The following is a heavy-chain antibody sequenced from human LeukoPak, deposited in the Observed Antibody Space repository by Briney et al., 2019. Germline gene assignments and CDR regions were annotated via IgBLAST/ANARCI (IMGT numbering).Heavy chain of an antibody. CDR3: VDPDR. CDR1: GYTFTGYY. CDR2: MNPKSGNS. J-gene: IGHJ1*01. V-gene: IGHV1-8*02. D-gene: IGHD3-22*01. Sequence: ASVKVSCKASGYTFTGYYMHWVRQAPGQGLEWMGWMNPKSGNSGYAQKFQGRVTMTRNTSIATAYMEVSNLRFDDTAVYYCVDPDRWGQGTLVTVSS.